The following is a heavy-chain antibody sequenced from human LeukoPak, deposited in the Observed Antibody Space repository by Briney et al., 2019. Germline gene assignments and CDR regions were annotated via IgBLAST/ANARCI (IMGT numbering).Heavy chain of an antibody. Sequence: ASVKVSCKASGYTFTSYAMNWVRQVPGQGLEWMGWINTNTGNPTYAQGFTGRFVFSLDTSVSTAYLQISSLKAEDTAVYYCARKYYDFWSGYYYFDYWGQGTLVTVSS. D-gene: IGHD3-3*01. V-gene: IGHV7-4-1*02. CDR2: INTNTGNP. CDR3: ARKYYDFWSGYYYFDY. CDR1: GYTFTSYA. J-gene: IGHJ4*02.